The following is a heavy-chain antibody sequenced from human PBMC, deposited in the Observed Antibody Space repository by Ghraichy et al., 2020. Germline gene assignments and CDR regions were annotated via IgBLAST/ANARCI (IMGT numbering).Heavy chain of an antibody. V-gene: IGHV4-39*01. J-gene: IGHJ6*02. CDR2: VYYTGST. CDR3: ARHGQSGWDGYYYGMDV. D-gene: IGHD3-3*01. CDR1: GGSISSRTFY. Sequence: SETLSLTCTVSGGSISSRTFYWGWIRQPPGKGLEWIGNVYYTGSTYYNPSLRSRVTISVDTSKNQFSLSLSPVTAADPAVYYCARHGQSGWDGYYYGMDVWGQGTTVTVSS.